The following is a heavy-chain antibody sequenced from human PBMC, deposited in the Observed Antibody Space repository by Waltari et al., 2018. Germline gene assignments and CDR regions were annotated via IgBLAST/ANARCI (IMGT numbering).Heavy chain of an antibody. CDR1: GFTFSSYW. CDR2: IKQVGSGK. V-gene: IGHV3-7*01. J-gene: IGHJ6*02. D-gene: IGHD3-10*01. CDR3: ARESNERINMVRVGLYGMDV. Sequence: EVQLVESGGGLVQPGGSLRLSCAASGFTFSSYWMSWVRQAPGKGLEWVANIKQVGSGKYDVDAGKGGCNISRDNAKNSLYLKMNSLRAEETAVYYCARESNERINMVRVGLYGMDVWGQGTTVTVSS.